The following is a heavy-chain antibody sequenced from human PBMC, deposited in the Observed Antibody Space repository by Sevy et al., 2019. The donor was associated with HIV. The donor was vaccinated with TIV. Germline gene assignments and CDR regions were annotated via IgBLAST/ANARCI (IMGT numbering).Heavy chain of an antibody. CDR1: VFTFSSYD. CDR2: IGTVGET. Sequence: GGSLRLSCAASVFTFSSYDMHWVRHSIGKGLEWVSAIGTVGETRYADSVRGRLTISRENTKKSLYLQMNNLRGGDTAMYYCVRGGSDAFDIWSQGTMVTVSS. CDR3: VRGGSDAFDI. V-gene: IGHV3-13*04. J-gene: IGHJ3*02. D-gene: IGHD5-12*01.